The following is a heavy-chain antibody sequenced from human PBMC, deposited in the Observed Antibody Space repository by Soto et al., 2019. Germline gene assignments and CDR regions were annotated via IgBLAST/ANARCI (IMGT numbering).Heavy chain of an antibody. CDR1: GYTFTGYY. D-gene: IGHD6-6*01. CDR3: ARDRTYSSSLRYYYYGMDV. J-gene: IGHJ6*02. Sequence: ASVRVSCKASGYTFTGYYMHWVRQAPGQGLEWMGWINPNSGGTNYAQKFQGRVTMTRDTSISTAYMELSRLRSDDTAVYYCARDRTYSSSLRYYYYGMDVWGRGTTVTVSS. CDR2: INPNSGGT. V-gene: IGHV1-2*02.